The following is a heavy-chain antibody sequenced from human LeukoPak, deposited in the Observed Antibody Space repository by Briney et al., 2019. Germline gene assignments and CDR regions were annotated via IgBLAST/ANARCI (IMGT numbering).Heavy chain of an antibody. D-gene: IGHD2-21*01. CDR2: IYYSGST. V-gene: IGHV4-39*01. Sequence: SETLSLTCTVSGGSISSSSYYWGWIRQPPGKGLEWIGSIYYSGSTYYNPSLKSRVTISVDTSKNQFSLKLSSVTAADTAVYYSARAYCGGDCYLNWFDPWGQGTLVTVSS. J-gene: IGHJ5*02. CDR1: GGSISSSSYY. CDR3: ARAYCGGDCYLNWFDP.